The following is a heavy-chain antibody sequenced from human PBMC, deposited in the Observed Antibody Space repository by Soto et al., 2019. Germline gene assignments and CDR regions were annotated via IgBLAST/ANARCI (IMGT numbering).Heavy chain of an antibody. CDR1: GDSVSSGTYF. J-gene: IGHJ4*02. D-gene: IGHD3-22*01. Sequence: SETLSLTCTVSGDSVSSGTYFWSWIRQPPGKGLEWIGYVYYSGSTNYNPTLKSRLTMSVDASKNQFSLKLSSVTAADTAVYYCARLFGDSSGYYFDYWGQGTLVTVSS. V-gene: IGHV4-61*01. CDR2: VYYSGST. CDR3: ARLFGDSSGYYFDY.